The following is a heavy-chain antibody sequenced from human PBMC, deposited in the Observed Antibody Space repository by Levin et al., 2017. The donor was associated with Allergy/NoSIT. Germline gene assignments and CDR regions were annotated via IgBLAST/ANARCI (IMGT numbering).Heavy chain of an antibody. V-gene: IGHV3-30*18. D-gene: IGHD3-10*01. Sequence: PGGSLRLSCAASGFTFSSYGMHWVRQAPGKGLEWVAVISYDGSNKYYADSVKGRFTISRDNSKNTLYLQMNSLRAEDTAVYYCAKDHYGSGANDYWGQGTLVTVSS. CDR1: GFTFSSYG. CDR3: AKDHYGSGANDY. CDR2: ISYDGSNK. J-gene: IGHJ4*02.